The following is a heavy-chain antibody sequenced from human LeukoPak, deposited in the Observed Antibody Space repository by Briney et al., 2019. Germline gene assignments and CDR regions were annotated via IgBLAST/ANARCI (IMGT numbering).Heavy chain of an antibody. CDR1: GYTFTGYY. J-gene: IGHJ5*02. CDR2: IIPIFGTA. Sequence: SVKVSCKASGYTFTGYYMHWVRQAPGQGLEWMGGIIPIFGTANYAQKFQGRVTITTDESTSTAYMELSSLRSEDTAVYYCARDPVITMVRGVMGDPDNWFDPWGQGTLVTVSS. D-gene: IGHD3-10*01. V-gene: IGHV1-69*05. CDR3: ARDPVITMVRGVMGDPDNWFDP.